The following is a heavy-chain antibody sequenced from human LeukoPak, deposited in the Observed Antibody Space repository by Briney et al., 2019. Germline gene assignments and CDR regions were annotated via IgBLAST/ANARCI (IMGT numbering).Heavy chain of an antibody. V-gene: IGHV3-23*01. CDR2: ISGSGGST. J-gene: IGHJ4*02. CDR1: GFTFSSYA. CDR3: AKEIEVRGDLGPDY. D-gene: IGHD3-10*01. Sequence: SGGSLRPSCAASGFTFSSYAMSWVRQAPGKGLEWVSAISGSGGSTYYADSVKGRFTISRDNSKNTLYLQMNSLRAEDTAVYYCAKEIEVRGDLGPDYWGQGTLVTVSS.